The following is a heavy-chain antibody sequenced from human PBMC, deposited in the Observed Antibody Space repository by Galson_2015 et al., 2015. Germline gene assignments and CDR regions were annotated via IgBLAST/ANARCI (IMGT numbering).Heavy chain of an antibody. Sequence: SVKVSCKASGFTFTSSAVQWVRQARGQRLEWIGWIVVGSGNTNYAQKFQERVTITRDMSTSTAYMELSSLRSEDTAVYYCAATGYCTNGVCSSPEYYFDYSGQGTLVTVSS. J-gene: IGHJ4*02. CDR3: AATGYCTNGVCSSPEYYFDY. CDR1: GFTFTSSA. D-gene: IGHD2-8*01. CDR2: IVVGSGNT. V-gene: IGHV1-58*01.